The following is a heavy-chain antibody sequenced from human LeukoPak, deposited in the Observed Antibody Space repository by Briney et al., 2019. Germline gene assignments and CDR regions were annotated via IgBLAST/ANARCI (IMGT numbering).Heavy chain of an antibody. V-gene: IGHV4-61*09. CDR1: GGSISSGSYY. J-gene: IGHJ3*02. CDR2: IYTTGST. D-gene: IGHD3-22*01. CDR3: ARESSYDSSGYYRAFDI. Sequence: SETLSLTCTVSGGSISSGSYYWSWIRQPAGKGLEWIGHIYTTGSTYYNPSLKSRVTISVDTSKNQFSLKLSSVSAADTAVYYCARESSYDSSGYYRAFDIWGQGTMVTVSS.